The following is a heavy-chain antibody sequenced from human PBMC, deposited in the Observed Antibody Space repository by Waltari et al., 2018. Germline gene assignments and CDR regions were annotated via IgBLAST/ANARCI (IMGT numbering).Heavy chain of an antibody. CDR2: MTPDKGNT. Sequence: QMHLIQSAAEVKRTGSSVKVSCRASGYIFTFRYLPWVRQAPGQALEWMGWMTPDKGNTKDAQTFQDRVTFTRDGSLTMYRELRSLRSEDTAVYYCARSPLDSSGTTFESWGQGTKITVSS. D-gene: IGHD1-1*01. CDR3: ARSPLDSSGTTFES. V-gene: IGHV1-45*02. CDR1: GYIFTFRY. J-gene: IGHJ4*02.